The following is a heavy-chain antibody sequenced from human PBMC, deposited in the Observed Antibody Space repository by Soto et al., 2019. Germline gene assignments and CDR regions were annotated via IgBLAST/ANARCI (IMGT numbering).Heavy chain of an antibody. V-gene: IGHV1-2*04. D-gene: IGHD4-17*01. CDR1: GYSFTDYK. CDR3: ATWVDYGDFEGFDF. J-gene: IGHJ4*02. Sequence: QGQLLQSGAEVKKPGASVKVSCKTSGYSFTDYKLHWVRQAPGQGLEWMGWVDPNGGGSNSAQKFQGSVTMTWDTSITTAYLDLTRLTTNDTATYFCATWVDYGDFEGFDFWGQGILVTVSS. CDR2: VDPNGGGS.